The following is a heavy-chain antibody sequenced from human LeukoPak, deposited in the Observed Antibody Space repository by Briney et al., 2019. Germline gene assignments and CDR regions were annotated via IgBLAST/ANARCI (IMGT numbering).Heavy chain of an antibody. J-gene: IGHJ4*02. V-gene: IGHV3-21*01. CDR1: GFTFSSYA. D-gene: IGHD3-16*02. CDR3: ARDHPNQYYDYVWGSYRSYYFDY. CDR2: ISSSSSSYI. Sequence: GGSLRLSCAASGFTFSSYAMSWVRQAPGKGLEWVSSISSSSSSYIYYADSVKGRFTISRDNAKNSLYLQMNSLRAEDTAVYYCARDHPNQYYDYVWGSYRSYYFDYWGQGTLVTVSS.